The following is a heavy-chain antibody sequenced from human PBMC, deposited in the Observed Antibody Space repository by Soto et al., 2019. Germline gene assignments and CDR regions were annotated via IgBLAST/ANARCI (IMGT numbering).Heavy chain of an antibody. D-gene: IGHD3-16*02. Sequence: QVQLVQSGAEVKKPGASVKVSCKVSGYTLTELSMHWVRQAPGKGLEWMGGFDPEDGETIYAQKFQGRVTMTEDTSTDTTYMELSRLRSEDTAVYYCATFRVAFGGVIVRRQPFDYWGQGTLVTVSS. V-gene: IGHV1-24*01. CDR3: ATFRVAFGGVIVRRQPFDY. J-gene: IGHJ4*02. CDR2: FDPEDGET. CDR1: GYTLTELS.